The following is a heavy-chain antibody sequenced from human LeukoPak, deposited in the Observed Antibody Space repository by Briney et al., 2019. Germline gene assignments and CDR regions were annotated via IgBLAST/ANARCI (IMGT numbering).Heavy chain of an antibody. CDR2: IRSKANSYAT. V-gene: IGHV3-73*01. Sequence: GGSLRLSCAASGFTFSGSAMHWVRQASGKGLEWVGRIRSKANSYATAYAASVKGRFTISRDDSQNTAYLQMNSLKTEDTAVYYCTSLPYYGSGSYYNDYWGQGTLVTVSS. CDR1: GFTFSGSA. J-gene: IGHJ4*02. D-gene: IGHD3-10*01. CDR3: TSLPYYGSGSYYNDY.